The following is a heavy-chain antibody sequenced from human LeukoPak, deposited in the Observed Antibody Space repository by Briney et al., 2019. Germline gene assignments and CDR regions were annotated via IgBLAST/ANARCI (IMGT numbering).Heavy chain of an antibody. Sequence: ASVKVSCKASGYTFTSYDINWVRQATGQGLEWMGWISAYNGNTNYAQKLQGRVTMTTDTSTSTAYMELRSLRSDDTAVYYCARDREQLALLWNGIDYWGQGTLVTVSS. J-gene: IGHJ4*02. CDR3: ARDREQLALLWNGIDY. D-gene: IGHD6-6*01. V-gene: IGHV1-18*01. CDR1: GYTFTSYD. CDR2: ISAYNGNT.